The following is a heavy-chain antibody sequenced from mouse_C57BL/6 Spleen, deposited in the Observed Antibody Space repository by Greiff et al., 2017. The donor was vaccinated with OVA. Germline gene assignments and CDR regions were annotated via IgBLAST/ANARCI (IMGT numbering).Heavy chain of an antibody. Sequence: EVHLVESGGGLVKPGGSLKLSCAASRFTFSSYAMSWVRQTPEKRLEWVATISDGGSYTYYPDNVKGRFTISRDNAKNNLYLQMSHLKSEDTAMYYCARDYYGSPFDYWGQGTTLTVSS. CDR1: RFTFSSYA. D-gene: IGHD1-1*01. J-gene: IGHJ2*01. CDR2: ISDGGSYT. V-gene: IGHV5-4*01. CDR3: ARDYYGSPFDY.